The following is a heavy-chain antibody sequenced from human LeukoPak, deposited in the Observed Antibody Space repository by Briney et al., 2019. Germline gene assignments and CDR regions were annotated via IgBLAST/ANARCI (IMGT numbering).Heavy chain of an antibody. D-gene: IGHD3-3*01. J-gene: IGHJ6*03. CDR1: GFTFDDYA. CDR3: AKGGYYTDYYYYYMDV. Sequence: GRSLRLSCAASGFTFDDYAMHWVRQAPGKGLEWVSGTSWNSGSIGYADSVKGRFTISRDNAKNSLYLQMNSLRAEDTALYYCAKGGYYTDYYYYYMDVWGKGTTVTVSS. CDR2: TSWNSGSI. V-gene: IGHV3-9*01.